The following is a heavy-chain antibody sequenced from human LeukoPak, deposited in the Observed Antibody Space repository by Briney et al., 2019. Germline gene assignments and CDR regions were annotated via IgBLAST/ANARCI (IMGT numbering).Heavy chain of an antibody. V-gene: IGHV4-4*09. D-gene: IGHD2-8*01. Sequence: PSETLSLTCTVSGGSISSYYWTWIRQPPGKGLEWIGYVSTGSTNYNPSLKSRVTISEDTSENQFSLKLSSVTAADSAVYYCAGLGVMVLVYQFESWGQGTPVTVTS. CDR3: AGLGVMVLVYQFES. J-gene: IGHJ4*02. CDR1: GGSISSYY. CDR2: VSTGST.